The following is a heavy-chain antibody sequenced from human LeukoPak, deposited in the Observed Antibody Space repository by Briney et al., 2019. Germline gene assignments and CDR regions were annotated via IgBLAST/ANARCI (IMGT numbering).Heavy chain of an antibody. CDR1: GFTFSSYA. CDR3: AKDGRRVYSTMVTLYIDY. J-gene: IGHJ4*02. CDR2: VSGSGGST. V-gene: IGHV3-23*01. D-gene: IGHD5-18*01. Sequence: PGGSLRLSCAASGFTFSSYAMSWVRQAPGKGLERVSTVSGSGGSTYYADSVKGRFTISRDNSKNTLYLQMNNLRAEDTAVYYCAKDGRRVYSTMVTLYIDYWGQGTLVTVSS.